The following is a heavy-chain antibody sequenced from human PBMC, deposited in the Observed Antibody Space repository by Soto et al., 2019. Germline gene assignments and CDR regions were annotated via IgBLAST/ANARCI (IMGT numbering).Heavy chain of an antibody. CDR3: ARALTVALYS. V-gene: IGHV1-3*01. CDR2: INAGNGNT. J-gene: IGHJ4*02. D-gene: IGHD6-19*01. CDR1: GYSFTSYA. Sequence: QVQLVQSGAEVEKPGASVKVSCNASGYSFTSYAMHWVRQAPGQRLEWMGWINAGNGNTKYSQKLQDRAPITRSTSASPAYMQLSSLTSEDTAVYYCARALTVALYSWGQGTLVTSSS.